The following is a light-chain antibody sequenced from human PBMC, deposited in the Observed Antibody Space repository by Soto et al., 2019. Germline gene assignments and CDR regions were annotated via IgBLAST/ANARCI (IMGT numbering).Light chain of an antibody. CDR2: EVG. V-gene: IGLV2-8*01. CDR1: NSDIGAYNH. Sequence: QSALAQPPSASGSPGQSVTISCTGSNSDIGAYNHVSWYQQHPGKAPKLIIYEVGERPSGVPDRFSGSKSGITASLTVSGLQAEDEADYYCCSFAGSKNFVLGNGTKVNVL. CDR3: CSFAGSKNFV. J-gene: IGLJ1*01.